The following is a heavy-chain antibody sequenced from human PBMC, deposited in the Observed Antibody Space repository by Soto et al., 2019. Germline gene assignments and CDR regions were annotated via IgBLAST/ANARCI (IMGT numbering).Heavy chain of an antibody. CDR1: GYTFTSYA. CDR2: INAGNGNT. D-gene: IGHD2-15*01. J-gene: IGHJ4*02. CDR3: ARIALDYCSGGSCFLPFHY. V-gene: IGHV1-3*01. Sequence: ASVKVSCKASGYTFTSYAMHWVRQAPGQRLEWMGWINAGNGNTKYSQKFQGRVTITRDTSARTAYMELSSLRSEDTAVYYCARIALDYCSGGSCFLPFHYWGQGTLATVYS.